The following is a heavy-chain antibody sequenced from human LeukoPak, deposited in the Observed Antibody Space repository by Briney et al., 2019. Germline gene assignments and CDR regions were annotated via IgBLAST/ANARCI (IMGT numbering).Heavy chain of an antibody. CDR1: GFTFSTYG. CDR3: AKDDAWLQFGE. D-gene: IGHD3-10*01. V-gene: IGHV3-23*01. Sequence: GGTLRLSCVASGFTFSTYGMSWVRQAPGKGLEWVSAISGGGGSTYYADSVKGRFTISRDNSKNTLYLEVISLTAEDTAVYYCAKDDAWLQFGEWSQGTLVTVSS. J-gene: IGHJ4*02. CDR2: ISGGGGST.